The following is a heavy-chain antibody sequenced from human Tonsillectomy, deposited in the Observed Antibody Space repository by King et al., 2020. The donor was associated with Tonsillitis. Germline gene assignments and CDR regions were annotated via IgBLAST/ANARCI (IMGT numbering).Heavy chain of an antibody. V-gene: IGHV3-30*18. D-gene: IGHD6-13*01. Sequence: HVQLVESGGGVVQPGRSLRLSCAASGFTFSSYGMHWVRQAPGKGLEWVAVISYDGSNKYYADSVKGRFTISRDNSKNTLYLQMNSLRAEDTAVYYCAKVGWGAAGAFDCWGQGTLVTVSS. CDR3: AKVGWGAAGAFDC. CDR2: ISYDGSNK. CDR1: GFTFSSYG. J-gene: IGHJ4*02.